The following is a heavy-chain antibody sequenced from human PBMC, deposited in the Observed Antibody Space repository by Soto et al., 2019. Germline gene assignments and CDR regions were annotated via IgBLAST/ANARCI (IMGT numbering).Heavy chain of an antibody. Sequence: PGESLELSFEGSVYSFTSYWLGCVRKMPGKGLEWMGIIYPGDSDTRYSPSFQGQVTISADKSISTAYLQWSSLKASDTAMYYCAGGGVRGVITRTRDYYGMDVWGQGTTVTVSS. J-gene: IGHJ6*02. CDR3: AGGGVRGVITRTRDYYGMDV. D-gene: IGHD3-10*01. V-gene: IGHV5-51*01. CDR2: IYPGDSDT. CDR1: VYSFTSYW.